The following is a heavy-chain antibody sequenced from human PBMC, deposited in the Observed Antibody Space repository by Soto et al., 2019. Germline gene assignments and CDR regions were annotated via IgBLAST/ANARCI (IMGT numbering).Heavy chain of an antibody. CDR2: ISAYNGKT. J-gene: IGHJ6*02. CDR1: GYTFTSYG. Sequence: QVQLVQSGAEVKKPGASVKVSCKASGYTFTSYGISWVRQAPGQGLEWMGWISAYNGKTNYAQKLQGRVSMNTDTSTRTAYMELRRLRSDDTAVYYCARLGTAYGNIVASITSYYYGMDVWGQGTTVTVSS. CDR3: ARLGTAYGNIVASITSYYYGMDV. D-gene: IGHD5-12*01. V-gene: IGHV1-18*01.